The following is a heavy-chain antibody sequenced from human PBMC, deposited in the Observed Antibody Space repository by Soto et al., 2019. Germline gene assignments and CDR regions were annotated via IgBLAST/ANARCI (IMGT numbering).Heavy chain of an antibody. CDR1: GSTFSSYA. J-gene: IGHJ4*02. V-gene: IGHV1-69*13. CDR2: IIPIFGTA. Sequence: SVKVSCKASGSTFSSYAISWVRQAPGQGLEWMGGIIPIFGTANYAQKFQGRVTITADESTSTAYMELSSLRSEDTAVYYCARGSVGYYDSSGYYYWGQGTLVTVSS. D-gene: IGHD3-22*01. CDR3: ARGSVGYYDSSGYYY.